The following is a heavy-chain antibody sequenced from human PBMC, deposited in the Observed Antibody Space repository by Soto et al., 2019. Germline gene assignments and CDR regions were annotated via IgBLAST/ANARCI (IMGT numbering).Heavy chain of an antibody. CDR2: ISGSGGST. CDR3: AKETNGDVYYYYYMDV. D-gene: IGHD2-8*01. V-gene: IGHV3-23*01. CDR1: GFTFSSYA. J-gene: IGHJ6*03. Sequence: GGSLRLSCAASGFTFSSYAMSWVRQAPGKGLEWVSAISGSGGSTYYADSVKGRFTISRDNSKNTLYLQMNSLRAEDTAVYYCAKETNGDVYYYYYMDVWGKGTTVTVSS.